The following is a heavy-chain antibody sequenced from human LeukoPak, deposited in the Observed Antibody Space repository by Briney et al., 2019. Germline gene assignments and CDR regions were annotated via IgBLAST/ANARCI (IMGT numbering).Heavy chain of an antibody. V-gene: IGHV1-18*01. CDR2: ISAYNGNT. D-gene: IGHD3-3*01. J-gene: IGHJ3*02. CDR1: GYTFTSYG. Sequence: GASVKVSCKASGYTFTSYGISWVRQAPGQGLEWMGWISAYNGNTNYAQKLQGRVTMTTDTSTSTAYMELRSLRSDDTAVYYCARGSFRNYDFWSGYYADAFDIWGQGTMVTVSS. CDR3: ARGSFRNYDFWSGYYADAFDI.